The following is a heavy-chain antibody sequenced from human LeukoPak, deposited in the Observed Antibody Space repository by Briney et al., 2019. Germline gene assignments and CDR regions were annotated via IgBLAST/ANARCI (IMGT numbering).Heavy chain of an antibody. Sequence: GGSLRLSCAASGFTFSSYWMSWVRQAPGKGLEWVANIKQDGSEKYYVDSVKGRFTISRDNAKNSLYLQMNSLRAEDTAVYYRARDLYCSSTSCYPSTFDYWGQGTLVTVSS. CDR3: ARDLYCSSTSCYPSTFDY. CDR2: IKQDGSEK. J-gene: IGHJ4*02. V-gene: IGHV3-7*01. D-gene: IGHD2-2*01. CDR1: GFTFSSYW.